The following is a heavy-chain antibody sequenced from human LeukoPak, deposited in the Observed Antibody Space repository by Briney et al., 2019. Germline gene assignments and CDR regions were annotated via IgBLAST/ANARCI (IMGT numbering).Heavy chain of an antibody. V-gene: IGHV3-30-3*01. Sequence: GGSLGLSCAASGFTFSSYAMHWVRQAPGKGLEWVAVISYDGSNKYYADSVKGRFTISRDNSKNTLYLQMNSLRAEDTAVYSCARGGYYYDSSGPDIWGQGTMVTVSS. CDR1: GFTFSSYA. D-gene: IGHD3-22*01. J-gene: IGHJ3*02. CDR2: ISYDGSNK. CDR3: ARGGYYYDSSGPDI.